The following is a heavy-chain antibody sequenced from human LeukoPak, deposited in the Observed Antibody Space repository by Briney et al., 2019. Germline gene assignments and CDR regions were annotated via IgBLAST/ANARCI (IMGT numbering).Heavy chain of an antibody. Sequence: AASVKVSCKASGYTFTSYYMHWVRQAPGQGLEWMGRINPNSGGTNYAQKFQGRVTMTRDTSISTAYMELSRLRSDDTAVYYCARRQPYSNYGPLDYWGQGTLVTVSS. CDR3: ARRQPYSNYGPLDY. CDR1: GYTFTSYY. V-gene: IGHV1-2*06. CDR2: INPNSGGT. J-gene: IGHJ4*02. D-gene: IGHD4-11*01.